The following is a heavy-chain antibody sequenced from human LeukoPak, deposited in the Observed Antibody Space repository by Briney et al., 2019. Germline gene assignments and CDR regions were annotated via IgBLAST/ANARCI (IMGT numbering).Heavy chain of an antibody. CDR3: ASGYCSSINCAHDAFDI. Sequence: PGESLKISCKGSGYSFTSYWIGWVRQMPGKGLEWMGIIYPGDSDTRYSPSFQGQVTISVDKSISTAYLQWSSLKASDTAMYYCASGYCSSINCAHDAFDIWGQGTMVTVSS. CDR2: IYPGDSDT. J-gene: IGHJ3*02. CDR1: GYSFTSYW. V-gene: IGHV5-51*01. D-gene: IGHD2-2*01.